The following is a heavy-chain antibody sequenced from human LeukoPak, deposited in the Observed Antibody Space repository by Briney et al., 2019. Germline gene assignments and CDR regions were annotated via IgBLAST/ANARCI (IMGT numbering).Heavy chain of an antibody. D-gene: IGHD2-15*01. V-gene: IGHV1-69*05. J-gene: IGHJ4*02. CDR1: GGTFSSYA. Sequence: SVKVSCKASGGTFSSYAISWVRQAPGQGLEWMGMIIPIFGTANYAQKFQGRVTITTDESTSTAYMELSSLRSEDTAVYYCASDGRYCSGGSCYSYWGQGTLVTVSS. CDR2: IIPIFGTA. CDR3: ASDGRYCSGGSCYSY.